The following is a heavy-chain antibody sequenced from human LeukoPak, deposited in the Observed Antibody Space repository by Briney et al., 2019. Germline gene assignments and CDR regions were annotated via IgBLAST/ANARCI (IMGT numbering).Heavy chain of an antibody. CDR3: TRPRTGTTDY. Sequence: KPGGSLILSCAASGFTFSSYSMNWVRPAPGNGLEWVSYISSSGSSIYYADSVKGRFTMSRDNAKTSLYLQMNSLSAEDTAVYYCTRPRTGTTDYWGQGTLVTVSS. D-gene: IGHD1-7*01. CDR2: ISSSGSSI. V-gene: IGHV3-21*01. J-gene: IGHJ4*02. CDR1: GFTFSSYS.